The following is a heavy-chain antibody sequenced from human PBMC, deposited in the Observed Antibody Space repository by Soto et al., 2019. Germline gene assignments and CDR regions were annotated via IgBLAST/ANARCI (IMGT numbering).Heavy chain of an antibody. CDR1: GGSISSGGYY. D-gene: IGHD2-21*02. Sequence: QVQLQESGPGLVKPSQTLSLTCTVSGGSISSGGYYCSWIRQHPGKGLEWIGYIYYSGSTYYNPSLKSRVTITVDTSKSQFSRKLRSVTAADTAGYYCARGVVVVTAIPRFDPWGQGTLVTVSS. V-gene: IGHV4-31*03. J-gene: IGHJ5*02. CDR3: ARGVVVVTAIPRFDP. CDR2: IYYSGST.